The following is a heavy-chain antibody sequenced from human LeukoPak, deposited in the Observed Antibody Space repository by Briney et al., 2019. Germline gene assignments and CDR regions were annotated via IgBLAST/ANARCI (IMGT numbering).Heavy chain of an antibody. CDR1: GFTFSGHW. CDR2: ISSSSSYI. CDR3: ARAHTGDDAFDI. J-gene: IGHJ3*02. Sequence: KPGGSLRLSCAVSGFTFSGHWMFWVRQAPGKGLEWVSSISSSSSYIYYADSVKGRFTISRDNAKNSLYLQMNSLRAEDTAVYYCARAHTGDDAFDIWGQGTMVTVSS. V-gene: IGHV3-21*01. D-gene: IGHD7-27*01.